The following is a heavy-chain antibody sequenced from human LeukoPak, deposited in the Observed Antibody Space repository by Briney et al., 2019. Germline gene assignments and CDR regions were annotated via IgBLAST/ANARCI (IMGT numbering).Heavy chain of an antibody. CDR3: ARSNSGHFDY. D-gene: IGHD5-12*01. V-gene: IGHV4-59*12. CDR1: GASISGYY. Sequence: RTSETLSLTCTVSGASISGYYWSWIRQPPGKGLEWIGYIYYSGITNYNPSLKSRVSMSVDTSENQFSLQLNSVTPEDTAVYYCARSNSGHFDYWGQGALVTVSS. J-gene: IGHJ4*02. CDR2: IYYSGIT.